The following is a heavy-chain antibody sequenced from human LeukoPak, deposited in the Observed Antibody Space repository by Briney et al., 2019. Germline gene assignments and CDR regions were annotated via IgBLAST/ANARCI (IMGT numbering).Heavy chain of an antibody. CDR2: ISYDGSNK. V-gene: IGHV3-30-3*01. CDR1: GLTFSSYA. J-gene: IGHJ4*02. CDR3: ARSFSSSPVLYDY. D-gene: IGHD6-13*01. Sequence: GGSLRLSCAASGLTFSSYAMSWVRQAPGKGLEWVAVISYDGSNKYYADSVKGRFTISRDNSKDTLYLQMNSLRAEDTAVYYCARSFSSSPVLYDYWGQGTLVTVSS.